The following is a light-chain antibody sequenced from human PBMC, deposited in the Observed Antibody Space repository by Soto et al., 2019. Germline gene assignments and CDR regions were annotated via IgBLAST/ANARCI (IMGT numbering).Light chain of an antibody. CDR2: DVS. Sequence: QSVLTQPPSASGSLGQSVTISCTGTRSDVGGYDYVSWYQQHPGKAPKLMIYDVSKRPSGVPDRFSGSKSGNTASLTVSGLQAEDEADYYCTSYAGINNFYVYVFGTGTKVTVL. CDR1: RSDVGGYDY. J-gene: IGLJ1*01. V-gene: IGLV2-8*01. CDR3: TSYAGINNFYVYV.